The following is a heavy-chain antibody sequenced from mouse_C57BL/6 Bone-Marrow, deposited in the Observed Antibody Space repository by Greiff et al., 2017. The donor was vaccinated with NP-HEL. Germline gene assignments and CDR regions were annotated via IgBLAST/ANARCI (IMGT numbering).Heavy chain of an antibody. V-gene: IGHV1-81*01. J-gene: IGHJ3*01. CDR2: IYPRSGNT. CDR3: ARGKWLLHAY. CDR1: GYTFTSSG. D-gene: IGHD2-3*01. Sequence: QVQLKQSGAELARPGASVKLSCKASGYTFTSSGISWVKQRTGQGLEWIGEIYPRSGNTYYNEKFKGKATLTADKSSSTAYMELRSLTSEDSAVYFCARGKWLLHAYWGQGTLVTVSA.